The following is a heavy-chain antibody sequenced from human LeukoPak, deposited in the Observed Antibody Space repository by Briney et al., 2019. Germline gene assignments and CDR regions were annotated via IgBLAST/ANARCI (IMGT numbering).Heavy chain of an antibody. Sequence: ASVKVSCKASGYIFTDYYMHWVRQAPGQGLGWMGIINPSAGSTNYAQKFQGRVTLTRDTSTSTVYMNVSNLRSEDTAVYYCARESLGSYKTVVIVARGHDAFDMWGQETMVTVSS. D-gene: IGHD3-22*01. V-gene: IGHV1-46*01. CDR1: GYIFTDYY. CDR3: ARESLGSYKTVVIVARGHDAFDM. J-gene: IGHJ3*02. CDR2: INPSAGST.